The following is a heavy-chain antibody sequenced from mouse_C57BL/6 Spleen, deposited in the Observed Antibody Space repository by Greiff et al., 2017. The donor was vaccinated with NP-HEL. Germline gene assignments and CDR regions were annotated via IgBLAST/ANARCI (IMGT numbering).Heavy chain of an antibody. CDR1: GFTFSDYY. CDR3: ARGPSSSLNYAMDY. D-gene: IGHD1-1*01. J-gene: IGHJ4*01. V-gene: IGHV5-16*01. Sequence: EVKLVESEGGLVQPGSSMKLSCTASGFTFSDYYMAWVRQVPEKGLEWVANINYDGSSTYYLDSLKSRFIISRDNAKNILYLQMSSLKSEDTATYYCARGPSSSLNYAMDYWGQGTSVTVSS. CDR2: INYDGSST.